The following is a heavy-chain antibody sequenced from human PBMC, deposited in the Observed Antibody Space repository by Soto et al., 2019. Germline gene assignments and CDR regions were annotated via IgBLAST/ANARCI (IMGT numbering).Heavy chain of an antibody. J-gene: IGHJ6*02. CDR1: GASMSSGGHS. CDR3: ASAPPGPSPRWDV. CDR2: IYYTGAT. D-gene: IGHD3-10*01. Sequence: QVQLQESGPGLVKPSQTVSLTCAVSGASMSSGGHSWSWIRQSPGRGLEWIGYIYYTGATYYNPSLKSRFTLSVDRSNNQFSLNFTSVTASDTAVYYCASAPPGPSPRWDVWGQGTTVTVSS. V-gene: IGHV4-30-2*06.